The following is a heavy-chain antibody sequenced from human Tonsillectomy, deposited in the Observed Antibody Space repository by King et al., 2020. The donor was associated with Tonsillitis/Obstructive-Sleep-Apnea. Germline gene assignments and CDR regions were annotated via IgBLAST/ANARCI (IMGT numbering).Heavy chain of an antibody. CDR3: ARTPRSWSSTSCAHFTYYFDY. CDR2: ISGSGGST. J-gene: IGHJ4*02. D-gene: IGHD2-2*01. Sequence: VQLVQSGGGLVQPGGSLRLSCAASGFTFSSYAMSWVRQAPGKGLEWVSAISGSGGSTYYADSVKGRFTISRDNSKNTLYLQMNSLRAEDTAVYYCARTPRSWSSTSCAHFTYYFDYWGQGTLVTVSS. V-gene: IGHV3-23*04. CDR1: GFTFSSYA.